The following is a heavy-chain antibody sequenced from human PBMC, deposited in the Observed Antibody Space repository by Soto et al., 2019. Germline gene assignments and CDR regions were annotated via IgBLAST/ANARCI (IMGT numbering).Heavy chain of an antibody. CDR2: IYHSGST. CDR1: GGSISSGGCS. Sequence: SETLSLTCAVSGGSISSGGCSWNWIRQPPGKGLEWIGYIYHSGSTYYNPSLKSRVTISVDRSKNQFSLKLSSVTAADTAVYYCARTSYDYVWGSYPPYYFDYWGQGTLVTVSS. D-gene: IGHD3-16*02. V-gene: IGHV4-30-2*01. J-gene: IGHJ4*02. CDR3: ARTSYDYVWGSYPPYYFDY.